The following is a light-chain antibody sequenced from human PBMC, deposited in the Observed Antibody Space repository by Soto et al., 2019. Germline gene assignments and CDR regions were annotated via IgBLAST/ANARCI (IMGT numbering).Light chain of an antibody. CDR2: DVT. Sequence: QSALTQPASVSGSPGQSITISCTGTSSDVGGYNYVSWYQQHPGRAPKLIIYDVTNRPSGISNRFSGSKSGNTASLTISGLQTEDEADYYCISFTSRHIYVFDTGTKVTVL. CDR3: ISFTSRHIYV. J-gene: IGLJ1*01. V-gene: IGLV2-14*03. CDR1: SSDVGGYNY.